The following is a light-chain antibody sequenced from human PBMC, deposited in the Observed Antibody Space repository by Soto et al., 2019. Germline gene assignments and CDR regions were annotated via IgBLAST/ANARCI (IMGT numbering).Light chain of an antibody. Sequence: IHMPQTPSSLSASVGDTFTITFLASQGIRNDLGWYQQKPGKAPKLLIHAASSLESGVPTRFSGSGSGTDFTFTISSLQAEDFATYYCLQDYSFPWTFGQGTKVDI. CDR2: AAS. CDR1: QGIRND. CDR3: LQDYSFPWT. J-gene: IGKJ1*01. V-gene: IGKV1-6*01.